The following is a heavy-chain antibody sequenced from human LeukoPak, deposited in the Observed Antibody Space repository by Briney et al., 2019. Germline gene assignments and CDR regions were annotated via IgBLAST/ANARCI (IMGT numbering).Heavy chain of an antibody. D-gene: IGHD3-10*01. CDR1: GFTFSSYW. V-gene: IGHV3-7*01. CDR3: ARHPLLWFGELLYEDY. Sequence: PGGSLRLSCAASGFTFSSYWMSWVRQAPGKGLEWVANIKQDGSEKYYVDSVKGRFTISRDNAKNSLYLQMNSLRAEDTAVYYCARHPLLWFGELLYEDYWGQGTLVTVSS. CDR2: IKQDGSEK. J-gene: IGHJ4*02.